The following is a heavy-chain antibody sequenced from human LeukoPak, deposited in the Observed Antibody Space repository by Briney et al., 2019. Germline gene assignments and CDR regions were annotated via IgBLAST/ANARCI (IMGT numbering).Heavy chain of an antibody. CDR1: GFTFSSYA. J-gene: IGHJ4*02. CDR2: IHGSGGST. Sequence: GGSLRLSCAASGFTFSSYAMSWVRQAPGKGLEWVSGIHGSGGSTYYAASVKGRFTISRDNSKNTVYLEMNSLRAEDTALYYCAKDRSLWFGELQNWGQGTLVTVSS. V-gene: IGHV3-23*01. D-gene: IGHD3-10*01. CDR3: AKDRSLWFGELQN.